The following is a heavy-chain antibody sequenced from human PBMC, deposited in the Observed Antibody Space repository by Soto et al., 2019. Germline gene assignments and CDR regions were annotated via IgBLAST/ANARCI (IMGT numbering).Heavy chain of an antibody. D-gene: IGHD4-4*01. V-gene: IGHV4-39*01. J-gene: IGHJ6*02. CDR3: ASLISNYGDRYYYYGMDV. CDR2: IYYSGST. CDR1: GGSISSSSYY. Sequence: ETLSLTCTVSGGSISSSSYYWGWIRQPPGKGLEWIGSIYYSGSTYYNPSLKSRVTISVDTSKNQFSLKLSSVTAADTAVYYCASLISNYGDRYYYYGMDVWGQGTTVTVSS.